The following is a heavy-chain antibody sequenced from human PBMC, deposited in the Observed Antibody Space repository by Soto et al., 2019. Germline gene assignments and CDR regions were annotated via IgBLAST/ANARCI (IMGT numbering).Heavy chain of an antibody. CDR3: AKHQLVHVLGSYVMDV. Sequence: EVQLLESGGGLVQPGGSLRLSCTASGFTFSTHAMNWVRQVPGKGLEWVSSINGGGGTTYYADSVKGRFTISRDNSKKTVYLQMKNLRVEDTALYYCAKHQLVHVLGSYVMDVWGQGTTVTVSS. CDR1: GFTFSTHA. J-gene: IGHJ6*02. V-gene: IGHV3-23*01. CDR2: INGGGGTT. D-gene: IGHD6-13*01.